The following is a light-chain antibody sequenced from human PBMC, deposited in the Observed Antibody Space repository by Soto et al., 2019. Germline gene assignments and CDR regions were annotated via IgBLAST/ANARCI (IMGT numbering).Light chain of an antibody. Sequence: EIVLTQSPATLSLSPGERATLSCRASQSVSSYLAWYEQTPGQATRLLIYDASNRSTGIPARFSGSGFGTDFTLTISSLEPEDFAVYYCQQRSNWPPLTFGGGTKVEIK. V-gene: IGKV3-11*01. J-gene: IGKJ4*01. CDR1: QSVSSY. CDR2: DAS. CDR3: QQRSNWPPLT.